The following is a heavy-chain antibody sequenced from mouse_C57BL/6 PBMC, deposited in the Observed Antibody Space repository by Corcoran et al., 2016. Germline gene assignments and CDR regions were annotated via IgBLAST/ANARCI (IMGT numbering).Heavy chain of an antibody. CDR2: IYPRSGNT. J-gene: IGHJ1*03. CDR1: GYTFTSYG. V-gene: IGHV1-81*01. D-gene: IGHD1-1*01. Sequence: QVQLQQSGAELARPGASVKLSCKASGYTFTSYGISWVKQRTGQGLEWIGEIYPRSGNTYYNEKFKGKATLTADKSSSTAYMELRSLTSEDSAVYFCARGHYGSSDWYFDVWGTGTTVTVSS. CDR3: ARGHYGSSDWYFDV.